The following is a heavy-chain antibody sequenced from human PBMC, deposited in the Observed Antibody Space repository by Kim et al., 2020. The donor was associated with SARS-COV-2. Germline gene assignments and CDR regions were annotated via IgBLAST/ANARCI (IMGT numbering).Heavy chain of an antibody. CDR3: ARDPDGDLPMDV. D-gene: IGHD4-17*01. V-gene: IGHV4-59*13. J-gene: IGHJ6*02. Sequence: SETLSLTCTVSGGSISSYYWSWIRQPPGKGLEWIGYIYYSGSTNYNPSLKSRVTISVDTSKNQFSLKLSSVTAADTAVYYCARDPDGDLPMDVWGQGTTVTVS. CDR1: GGSISSYY. CDR2: IYYSGST.